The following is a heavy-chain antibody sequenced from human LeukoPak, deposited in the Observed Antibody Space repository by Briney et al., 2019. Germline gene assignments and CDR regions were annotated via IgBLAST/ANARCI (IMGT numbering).Heavy chain of an antibody. CDR2: ISTSSSYI. CDR3: ARARSSYGYGDAFDI. Sequence: GGSLRLSCVVSGFTFSSYSMNWVRQAPGKGLEWVSCISTSSSYIYYADSVKGRFTISRDNAKNSLYLQMNSLRAEDTAVYYCARARSSYGYGDAFDIWGQGTMVTVSS. CDR1: GFTFSSYS. V-gene: IGHV3-21*01. D-gene: IGHD5-18*01. J-gene: IGHJ3*02.